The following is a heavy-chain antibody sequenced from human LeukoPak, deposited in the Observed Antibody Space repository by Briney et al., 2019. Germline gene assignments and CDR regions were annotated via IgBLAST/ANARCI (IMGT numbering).Heavy chain of an antibody. CDR1: GFTFSGYF. Sequence: GGSLRLSCAASGFTFSGYFMNWVRQAPGKGLEWVSSISSRSTYIYYADSVKGRFTISRDNAKNSVHLQMNSLRVEDTAVYYCARDTPRREWLSPSYYYYGMDVWGQGTTVTVSS. J-gene: IGHJ6*02. CDR3: ARDTPRREWLSPSYYYYGMDV. D-gene: IGHD3-3*01. V-gene: IGHV3-21*01. CDR2: ISSRSTYI.